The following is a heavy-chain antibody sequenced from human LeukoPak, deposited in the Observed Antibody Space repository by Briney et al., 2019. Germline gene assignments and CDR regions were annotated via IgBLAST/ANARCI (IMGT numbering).Heavy chain of an antibody. D-gene: IGHD4-17*01. CDR3: ARSWDYGDYPSHFDY. CDR1: GGFISSYY. J-gene: IGHJ4*02. CDR2: IYYCGST. Sequence: SETLSLTCTVSGGFISSYYWSWIRQPPGKGLEWIGYIYYCGSTNYNPSLKSRVTISVDTSKNQFSLKLSSVTAADTAVYCCARSWDYGDYPSHFDYWGQGTLVTVSS. V-gene: IGHV4-59*01.